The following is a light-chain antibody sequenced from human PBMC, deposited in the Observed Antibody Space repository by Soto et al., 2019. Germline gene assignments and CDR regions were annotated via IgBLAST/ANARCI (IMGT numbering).Light chain of an antibody. CDR1: QSVSGN. Sequence: EIVMTQSPATLSVSPEERATLSCRASQSVSGNLAWYQQKPGQAPRLLIYGASTRANGIPARFSGSGSGAEFTLTISSLQSEDFAVYYCQQYNNWFSITFGQGTRLEIK. CDR2: GAS. V-gene: IGKV3-15*01. CDR3: QQYNNWFSIT. J-gene: IGKJ5*01.